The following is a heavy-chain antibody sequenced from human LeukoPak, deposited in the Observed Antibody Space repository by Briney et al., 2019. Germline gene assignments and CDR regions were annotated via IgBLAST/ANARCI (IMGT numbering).Heavy chain of an antibody. J-gene: IGHJ4*02. Sequence: SGGSLRLSCAASGFTFSSYEMNWVRQAPGKGLEWVSYISSSGSTIYYADSVKGRFTISRDNAKNSLYLQMNSLRAEDTAVYYCAREGGYDFDYWGQGTLVTVSS. V-gene: IGHV3-48*03. CDR1: GFTFSSYE. CDR3: AREGGYDFDY. D-gene: IGHD5-12*01. CDR2: ISSSGSTI.